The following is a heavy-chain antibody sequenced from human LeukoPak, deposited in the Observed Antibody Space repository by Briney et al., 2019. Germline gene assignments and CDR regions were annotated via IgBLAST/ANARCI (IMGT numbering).Heavy chain of an antibody. Sequence: ASVKVSCKASGYTFTSYGISWVRQAPGQGLEWMGWISAYNGNTNYAQKFQGRVTITTDESTSTAYMELSGLRSEDTAVYYCARVSGSRAGYYYYMDVWGKGTTVTVSS. CDR2: ISAYNGNT. V-gene: IGHV1-18*01. J-gene: IGHJ6*03. D-gene: IGHD3-3*01. CDR3: ARVSGSRAGYYYYMDV. CDR1: GYTFTSYG.